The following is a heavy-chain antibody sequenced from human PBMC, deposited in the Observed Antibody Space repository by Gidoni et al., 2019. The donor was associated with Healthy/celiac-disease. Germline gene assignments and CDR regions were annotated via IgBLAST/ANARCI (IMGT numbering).Heavy chain of an antibody. J-gene: IGHJ4*02. CDR3: ARGPHTAATRPIDY. D-gene: IGHD6-25*01. CDR2: INTNTGNP. Sequence: QLQLVQSGSELKKPGASVTVSCKASGYTFASSAVNWVRRAPGQGLEWMGWINTNTGNPAAAQGSTGLFVFSLDSSVSTAYLQISSLKDEDTAMYYCARGPHTAATRPIDYWGQGTLVTVSS. V-gene: IGHV7-4-1*02. CDR1: GYTFASSA.